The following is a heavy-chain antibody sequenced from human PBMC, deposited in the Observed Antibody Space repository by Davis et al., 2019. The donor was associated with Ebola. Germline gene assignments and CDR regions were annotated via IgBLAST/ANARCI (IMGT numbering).Heavy chain of an antibody. CDR1: GFTFSSYG. V-gene: IGHV3-33*01. Sequence: GGSLRLSCAASGFTFSSYGMHWVRQAPGKGLEWVAVIWYDGSNKYYADSVKGRFTISRDNSKNTLYLQMNSLRAEDTAVYYCASDSIFHYGMDVWGQGTTVTVSS. CDR2: IWYDGSNK. CDR3: ASDSIFHYGMDV. J-gene: IGHJ6*02. D-gene: IGHD2-21*01.